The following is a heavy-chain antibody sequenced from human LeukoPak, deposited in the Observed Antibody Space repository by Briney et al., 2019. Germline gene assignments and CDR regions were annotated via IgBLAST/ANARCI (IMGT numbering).Heavy chain of an antibody. Sequence: SETLSLTCTVSGGSISSYYWSWIRQPPGKGLEWIGYIYYSGSTNYNPSLKSRVTISVDTSKNQFSLKLSSVTAADTAVYYCAKDLAARLSGSSRDWYFDLWGRGTLVTVSS. D-gene: IGHD6-6*01. CDR2: IYYSGST. CDR3: AKDLAARLSGSSRDWYFDL. V-gene: IGHV4-59*01. CDR1: GGSISSYY. J-gene: IGHJ2*01.